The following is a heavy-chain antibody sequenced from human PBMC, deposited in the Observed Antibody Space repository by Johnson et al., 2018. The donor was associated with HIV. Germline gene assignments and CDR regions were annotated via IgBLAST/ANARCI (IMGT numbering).Heavy chain of an antibody. V-gene: IGHV3-30*18. CDR1: GFTFSSYW. Sequence: QEQLVESGGGLVQPGGSLRLSCAASGFTFSSYWMHWVRQAPGKGLEWVALISYDGNNKYYADSVKGRFTISRDNSKNTLYLQMNSLRAEDTAVFYCAKDRGYSRGFSCVLDCWGQRPMVTVSS. CDR3: AKDRGYSRGFSCVLDC. J-gene: IGHJ3*01. D-gene: IGHD3-22*01. CDR2: ISYDGNNK.